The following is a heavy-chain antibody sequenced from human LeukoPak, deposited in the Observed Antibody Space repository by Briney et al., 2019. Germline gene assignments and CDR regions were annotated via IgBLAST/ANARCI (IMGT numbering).Heavy chain of an antibody. J-gene: IGHJ4*02. CDR2: INPNSGGT. CDR1: GYTFTGYY. D-gene: IGHD2-2*01. Sequence: ASVKVSCKASGYTFTGYYMHWVRQAPGQGLEWMGWINPNSGGTNYAQKFQGRVTMTRDTSISTAYMELSRLGSDDTAVYYCARGSCLSSSTSCYYYYWGQGTLVTVSS. V-gene: IGHV1-2*02. CDR3: ARGSCLSSSTSCYYYY.